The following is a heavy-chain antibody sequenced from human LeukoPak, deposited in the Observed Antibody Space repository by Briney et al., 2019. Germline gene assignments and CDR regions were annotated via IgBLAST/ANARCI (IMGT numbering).Heavy chain of an antibody. CDR3: ASASGSYLGY. Sequence: SQTLSLTCTVSGGSISSGGYYWSWIRQPPGTGLEWIGYIYHSGSTYYNSSLKSRVTISVDRSKNQFSLKLSSVTAADTAVYYCASASGSYLGYWGQGTLVTVSS. V-gene: IGHV4-30-2*01. D-gene: IGHD1-26*01. J-gene: IGHJ4*02. CDR2: IYHSGST. CDR1: GGSISSGGYY.